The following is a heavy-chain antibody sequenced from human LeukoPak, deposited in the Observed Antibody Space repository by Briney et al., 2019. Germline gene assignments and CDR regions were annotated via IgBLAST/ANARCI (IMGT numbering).Heavy chain of an antibody. Sequence: ASVKVSCKASGGTFSSYAISWVRQAPGQGLEWMGGIIPIFGTANYAQKFQGRVTITADESTSTAYMELSSLRSEDTAVYYCATEGRYCSSTSCYTSSLHYYGMDVWGQGTTVTVSS. V-gene: IGHV1-69*13. D-gene: IGHD2-2*02. CDR3: ATEGRYCSSTSCYTSSLHYYGMDV. CDR1: GGTFSSYA. CDR2: IIPIFGTA. J-gene: IGHJ6*02.